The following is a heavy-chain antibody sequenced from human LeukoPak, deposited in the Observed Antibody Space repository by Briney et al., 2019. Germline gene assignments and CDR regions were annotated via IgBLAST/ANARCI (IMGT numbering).Heavy chain of an antibody. CDR3: ARDWRDIVVVPAPPPNNWFDP. V-gene: IGHV1-2*02. D-gene: IGHD2-2*01. CDR2: INPSSGDT. J-gene: IGHJ5*02. CDR1: RYPFSGYY. Sequence: GASVKVSCKTSRYPFSGYYMHWVRQAPGQGLEWMGWINPSSGDTYYAQNFQGRVTMTRDTSISTAYMELSWLTSDDTAVYYCARDWRDIVVVPAPPPNNWFDPWGQGTLVTVSS.